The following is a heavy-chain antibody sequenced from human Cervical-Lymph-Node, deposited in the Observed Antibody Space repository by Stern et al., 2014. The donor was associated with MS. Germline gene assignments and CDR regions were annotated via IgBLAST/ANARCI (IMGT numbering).Heavy chain of an antibody. CDR1: GYSFTSYW. D-gene: IGHD2-15*01. CDR2: ISPGDSDT. Sequence: VQLVQSGAEVKKPGESLKISCKGSGYSFTSYWIGWVRQMPGKGLEWMGIISPGDSDTRYSPSFQGQVTISADKSISTAYLQWSSLKASDTAMYYCARSGYCSGGSCYSPYYYGMDVWGQGTTVTVSS. V-gene: IGHV5-51*01. J-gene: IGHJ6*02. CDR3: ARSGYCSGGSCYSPYYYGMDV.